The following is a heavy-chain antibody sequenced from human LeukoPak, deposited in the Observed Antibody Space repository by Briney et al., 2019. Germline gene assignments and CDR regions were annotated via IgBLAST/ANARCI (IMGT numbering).Heavy chain of an antibody. V-gene: IGHV3-7*01. CDR2: IKQDGSEK. CDR1: GFTFSSYW. D-gene: IGHD2-15*01. J-gene: IGHJ1*01. CDR3: ARDLMGAAHYFQH. Sequence: GGSLRLSCAASGFTFSSYWMSWVRQAPGKGLEWVANIKQDGSEKYYVDSVKGRFTMSRDNAKNSLHLQMNSLRAEDTAVYYCARDLMGAAHYFQHWGQGTLVTVSS.